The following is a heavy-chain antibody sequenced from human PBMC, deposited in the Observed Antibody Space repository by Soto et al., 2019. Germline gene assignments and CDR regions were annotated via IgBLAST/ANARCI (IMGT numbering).Heavy chain of an antibody. Sequence: PGGSLRLSCAASGFTFSSYAMSWVRQAPGKGLEWVSAISGSGGSTYYADSVKGRFTISRDNSKNSLYLQMNSLRAEDTAVYYCASLVEMATIYDYWGQGTLVTVSS. D-gene: IGHD5-12*01. CDR2: ISGSGGST. CDR1: GFTFSSYA. V-gene: IGHV3-23*01. J-gene: IGHJ4*02. CDR3: ASLVEMATIYDY.